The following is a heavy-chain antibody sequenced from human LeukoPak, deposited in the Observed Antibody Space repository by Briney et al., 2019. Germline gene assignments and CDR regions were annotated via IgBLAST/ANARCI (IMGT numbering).Heavy chain of an antibody. D-gene: IGHD6-13*01. CDR3: ARVRTAAAGPIAYYYYYMDV. CDR1: GGSISSGSYY. Sequence: PSQTLSLTCTVSGGSISSGSYYWSWIRQPAGKGLEWIGRIYTSGSTNYNPSLKSRVTISVDTSKNQFSLKLSSVTAADTAVYYCARVRTAAAGPIAYYYYYMDVWGKGTTVTISS. V-gene: IGHV4-61*02. CDR2: IYTSGST. J-gene: IGHJ6*03.